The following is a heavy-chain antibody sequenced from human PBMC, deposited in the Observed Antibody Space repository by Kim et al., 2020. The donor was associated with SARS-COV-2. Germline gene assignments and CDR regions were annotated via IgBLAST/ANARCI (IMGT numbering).Heavy chain of an antibody. CDR2: IYYSGST. D-gene: IGHD6-13*01. J-gene: IGHJ5*02. Sequence: SETLSLTCTVSGGSISSYYWSWIRQPPGKGLEWIGYIYYSGSTNYNPSLKSRVTISVDTSKNQFSLKLSSVTAADTAVYYCARDQRGGIGWFDPWGQGTLVTVSS. CDR1: GGSISSYY. CDR3: ARDQRGGIGWFDP. V-gene: IGHV4-59*13.